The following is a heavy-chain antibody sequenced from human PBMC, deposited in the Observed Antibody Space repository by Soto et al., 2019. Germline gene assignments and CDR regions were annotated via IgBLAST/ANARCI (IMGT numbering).Heavy chain of an antibody. D-gene: IGHD6-6*01. J-gene: IGHJ6*02. CDR1: GYTFTGYY. CDR3: ATTRIPARPLSLYYYGLDV. CDR2: INPNSGGT. V-gene: IGHV1-2*02. Sequence: QVQLVQSGAEVKKPGASVTVSCKASGYTFTGYYLHWVRQAPGQGLEWMGWINPNSGGTAYEQKFQDRVTMTRDTSISTAYMELTRLRSDDTAVYYCATTRIPARPLSLYYYGLDVWGQGTTVTVSS.